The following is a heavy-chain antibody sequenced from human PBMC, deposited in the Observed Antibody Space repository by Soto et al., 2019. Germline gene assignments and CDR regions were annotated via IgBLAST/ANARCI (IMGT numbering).Heavy chain of an antibody. J-gene: IGHJ6*02. Sequence: PSETLSLTCAVSGGSISSGGYSWSWIRQPPGKGLDWIGYIYHSGSTNYNPSLKSRVTISVDTPKNQFSLKLSSVTAADTAVYYCARFYGDYPLGYYYYYYGMDVWGQGTTVTVSS. CDR1: GGSISSGGYS. CDR2: IYHSGST. D-gene: IGHD4-17*01. V-gene: IGHV4-30-2*01. CDR3: ARFYGDYPLGYYYYYYGMDV.